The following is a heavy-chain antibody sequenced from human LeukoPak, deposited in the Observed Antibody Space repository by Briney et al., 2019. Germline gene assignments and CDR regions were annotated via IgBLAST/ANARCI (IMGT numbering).Heavy chain of an antibody. CDR3: ARDRDTSGYIFDY. Sequence: GSLRLSCAPSGLTVSSNSMRWVRQAPGKGLEWVSVIYSGGATYYADSVKGRFTISRDNSKNTVYLQMNSLRAEDTAVYYCARDRDTSGYIFDYWGRGTLVTVSS. CDR2: IYSGGAT. V-gene: IGHV3-53*01. D-gene: IGHD3-22*01. CDR1: GLTVSSNS. J-gene: IGHJ4*02.